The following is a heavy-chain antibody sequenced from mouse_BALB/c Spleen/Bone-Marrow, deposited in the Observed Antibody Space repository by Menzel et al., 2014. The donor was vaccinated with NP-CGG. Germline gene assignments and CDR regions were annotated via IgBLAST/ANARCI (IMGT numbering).Heavy chain of an antibody. V-gene: IGHV7-3*02. Sequence: EVQRVESGGGLVQPGGSLRLSCATSGFTFTDYYMNWVRQPPGKALEWLGFIRNKAYGYTTEYSASVKGRFTVSRDNSQSILYLQMNTLRAEDSATYYCARDMGGILFDPWGQGTTLTVSS. J-gene: IGHJ2*01. D-gene: IGHD4-1*01. CDR2: IRNKAYGYTT. CDR3: ARDMGGILFDP. CDR1: GFTFTDYY.